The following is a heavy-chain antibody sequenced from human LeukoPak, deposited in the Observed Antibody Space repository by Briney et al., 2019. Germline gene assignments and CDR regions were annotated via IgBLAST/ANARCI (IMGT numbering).Heavy chain of an antibody. D-gene: IGHD3-10*01. CDR1: GFTVSSNY. V-gene: IGHV3-53*01. CDR2: IYSGGST. CDR3: ARAPYYYGPVDY. J-gene: IGHJ4*02. Sequence: GGSLRLSCAASGFTVSSNYMSWVRQAPGKGLEWVSVIYSGGSTYYADSVKGRFTISRDNSKNTLYLQMNSLRAEDTAVYYCARAPYYYGPVDYWGQGTLVTVSP.